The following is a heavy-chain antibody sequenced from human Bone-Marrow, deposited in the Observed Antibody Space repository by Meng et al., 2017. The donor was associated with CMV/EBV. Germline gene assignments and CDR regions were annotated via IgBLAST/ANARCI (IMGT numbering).Heavy chain of an antibody. V-gene: IGHV4-30-4*08. D-gene: IGHD1-1*01. Sequence: SETLSLTCTVSSGSISSGDYYWSWIRQPPGKGLEWIGYIYYSGSTYYNPSLKSRVTMSVDTSKNQFSLNLSSVTAADTAVYYCARDQQEPLAYGMDVWGQGTTVTVSS. CDR2: IYYSGST. CDR3: ARDQQEPLAYGMDV. J-gene: IGHJ6*02. CDR1: SGSISSGDYY.